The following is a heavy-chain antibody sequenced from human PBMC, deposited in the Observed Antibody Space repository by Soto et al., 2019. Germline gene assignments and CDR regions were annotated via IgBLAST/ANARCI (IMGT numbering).Heavy chain of an antibody. J-gene: IGHJ4*02. Sequence: SETLSLTCTVSGGSISSSSYYWGWIRQPPGKGLEWIGSIYYSGSTYYNPSLKSRVTISVDTSKNQFSLKLSSVTAADTAVYYCARQNSSGWYPLYFDYWGQGTLVTVSS. V-gene: IGHV4-39*01. D-gene: IGHD6-19*01. CDR1: GGSISSSSYY. CDR2: IYYSGST. CDR3: ARQNSSGWYPLYFDY.